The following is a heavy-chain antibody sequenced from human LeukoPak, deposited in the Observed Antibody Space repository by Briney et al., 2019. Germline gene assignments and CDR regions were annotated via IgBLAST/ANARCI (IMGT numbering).Heavy chain of an antibody. CDR1: GYSFTSYW. CDR2: IYPGDSDT. Sequence: GESLKISCKGSGYSFTSYWIGWVRQMPGKGLEWMGIIYPGDSDTRYTPSFQGQVTISADKSIRTAYLQWSSLKASDTAMYYGARLLLTGTTFCFDYWGQGTLVTVSS. J-gene: IGHJ4*02. V-gene: IGHV5-51*01. D-gene: IGHD1-20*01. CDR3: ARLLLTGTTFCFDY.